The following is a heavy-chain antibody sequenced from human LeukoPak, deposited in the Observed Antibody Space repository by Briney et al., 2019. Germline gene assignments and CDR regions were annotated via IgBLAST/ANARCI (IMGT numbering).Heavy chain of an antibody. CDR1: GFTLSSYW. CDR2: IKEDGSEK. D-gene: IGHD3-10*01. V-gene: IGHV3-7*03. Sequence: PGGSLRLSCAASGFTLSSYWMSWVRHAPGKGLEWVANIKEDGSEKYYVDSVKGRFTISRDNAQNSVYLHMNSLTAEDTALYYCARDWVAGVPFDAFDIWGQGTMVSVSS. J-gene: IGHJ3*02. CDR3: ARDWVAGVPFDAFDI.